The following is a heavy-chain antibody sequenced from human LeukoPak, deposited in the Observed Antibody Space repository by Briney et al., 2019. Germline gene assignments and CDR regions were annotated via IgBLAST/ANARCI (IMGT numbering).Heavy chain of an antibody. CDR2: IYYSGST. V-gene: IGHV4-61*01. CDR1: GGSISSSSYY. D-gene: IGHD3-22*01. CDR3: ARERGYYDSSGTGGFDP. Sequence: SETLSLTCTVSGGSISSSSYYWGWIRQPLGKGLEWIGYIYYSGSTNYNPSLKSRLTISVDTSKNQFSLKLSSVTAADTAVYYCARERGYYDSSGTGGFDPWGQGTLVTVSS. J-gene: IGHJ5*02.